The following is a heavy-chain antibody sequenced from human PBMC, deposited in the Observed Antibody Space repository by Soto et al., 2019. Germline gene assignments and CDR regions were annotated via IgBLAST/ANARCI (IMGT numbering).Heavy chain of an antibody. CDR3: AKDTRDYYYDSSGYYYGNAFDI. CDR1: GFTFSSYA. CDR2: ISGSGGST. D-gene: IGHD3-22*01. Sequence: GGSLRLSCAASGFTFSSYAMSWVRQAPGKGLEWVSAISGSGGSTYYADSVKGRFTISRDNSKNTLYLQMNSLGAEDTAVYYCAKDTRDYYYDSSGYYYGNAFDIWGQGTMVTVSS. J-gene: IGHJ3*02. V-gene: IGHV3-23*01.